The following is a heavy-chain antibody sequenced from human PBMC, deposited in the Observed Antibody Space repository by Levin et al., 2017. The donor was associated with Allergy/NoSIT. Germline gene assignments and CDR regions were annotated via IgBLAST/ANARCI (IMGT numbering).Heavy chain of an antibody. CDR3: ARDGCSDTICYVDY. V-gene: IGHV3-33*01. J-gene: IGHJ4*02. D-gene: IGHD2-2*01. Sequence: GESLKISCAASGFNFNNYAMHWVRQAPGKGLEWVAVIWYDGSNKYYAGSVKGRFTISRDNSKNTLYLQMNSLRAEDTAVYYCARDGCSDTICYVDYWGQGTLVTVSS. CDR2: IWYDGSNK. CDR1: GFNFNNYA.